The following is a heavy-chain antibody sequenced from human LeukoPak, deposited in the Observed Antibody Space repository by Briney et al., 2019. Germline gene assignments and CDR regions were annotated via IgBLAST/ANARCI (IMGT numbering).Heavy chain of an antibody. CDR2: IIPSLGTA. CDR3: SRDPRRSGYRYGLGY. V-gene: IGHV1-69*13. D-gene: IGHD5-18*01. CDR1: GGTFSNYA. J-gene: IGHJ4*02. Sequence: ASVKVSCKASGGTFSNYAISWVRHAPAQGRDGMGGIIPSLGTANYSHQSQGRVTITDDESTSTAYMELSSLRSEDTAIYYCSRDPRRSGYRYGLGYWGQGTLVTVSS.